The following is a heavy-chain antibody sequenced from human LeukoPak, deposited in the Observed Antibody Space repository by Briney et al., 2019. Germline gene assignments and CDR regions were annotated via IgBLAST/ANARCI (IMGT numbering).Heavy chain of an antibody. D-gene: IGHD2-15*01. CDR2: ISSSSPTI. J-gene: IGHJ4*02. V-gene: IGHV3-48*01. CDR3: ARIHGGYPFDH. CDR1: GFIFSSYG. Sequence: GGSLRLSCAASGFIFSSYGMNWVRQAPGKGLECVSYISSSSPTIYYADSVKGRFTISRDNAKNSLYLQMNSLRAEDTAVYYCARIHGGYPFDHWGQGTLVTVSS.